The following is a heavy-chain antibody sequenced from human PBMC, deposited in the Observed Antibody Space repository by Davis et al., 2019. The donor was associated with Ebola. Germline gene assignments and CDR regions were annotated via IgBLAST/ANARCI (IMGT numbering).Heavy chain of an antibody. CDR1: GGSISNNDYY. Sequence: MPSETLSLTCTVSGGSISNNDYYWGWIRQPPGKGLEWIGSIHYIGSTYYSPSLKSRVTISVDPSKNQFSLKLGSVTAADTAVYYCARGRVATILVNYHYYGMDFWGKGTTVTVSS. CDR2: IHYIGST. CDR3: ARGRVATILVNYHYYGMDF. D-gene: IGHD5-12*01. V-gene: IGHV4-39*07. J-gene: IGHJ6*04.